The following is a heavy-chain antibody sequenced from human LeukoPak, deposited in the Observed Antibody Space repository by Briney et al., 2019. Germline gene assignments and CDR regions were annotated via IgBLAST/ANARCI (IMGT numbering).Heavy chain of an antibody. Sequence: ASVKVSCKASGYTFTNYYMNWVRQAPGQGLEWMGIINPSGGSTSYAQKFQGRVTITRDTSASTAYMELSSLRSEDMAVYYCATRSGWYHDAFDIWGQGTMVTVSS. CDR2: INPSGGST. CDR1: GYTFTNYY. V-gene: IGHV1-46*01. CDR3: ATRSGWYHDAFDI. J-gene: IGHJ3*02. D-gene: IGHD6-19*01.